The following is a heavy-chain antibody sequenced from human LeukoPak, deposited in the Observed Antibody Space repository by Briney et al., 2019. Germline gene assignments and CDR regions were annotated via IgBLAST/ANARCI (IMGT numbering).Heavy chain of an antibody. D-gene: IGHD5-24*01. CDR1: GFTFSSYS. CDR3: ARGSIDGYNLIDAFDI. V-gene: IGHV3-21*01. CDR2: ISTSSSYI. Sequence: PGGSLRLSCAASGFTFSSYSMNWVRQAPGKGLEWVSSISTSSSYIYHADSVKGRFTTSMQMNSLRAEDTAVYYCARGSIDGYNLIDAFDIWGQGTMVTVSS. J-gene: IGHJ3*02.